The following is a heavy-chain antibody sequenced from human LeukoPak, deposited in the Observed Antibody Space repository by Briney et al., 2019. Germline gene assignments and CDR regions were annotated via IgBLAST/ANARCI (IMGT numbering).Heavy chain of an antibody. Sequence: GGSLRLSCAASGFTFSSYAMSWVRQAPGKGLERVSAISGSGGSTHYADSVKGRFTISRGNSKNTLYLQMNSLRAEDTAVYYCARAPPGRDLLGGFDFWGQGIRVTVSS. V-gene: IGHV3-23*01. CDR1: GFTFSSYA. D-gene: IGHD2-15*01. CDR2: ISGSGGST. J-gene: IGHJ4*02. CDR3: ARAPPGRDLLGGFDF.